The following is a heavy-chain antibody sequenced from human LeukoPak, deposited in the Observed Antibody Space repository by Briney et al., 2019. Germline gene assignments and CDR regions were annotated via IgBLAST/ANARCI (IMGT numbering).Heavy chain of an antibody. CDR1: GGSISSYY. D-gene: IGHD6-13*01. J-gene: IGHJ6*03. CDR3: ARVAEGIYSSSWYDPGYYYYYYMDV. CDR2: IYYSGST. V-gene: IGHV4-59*12. Sequence: PSETLSLTCTVSGGSISSYYWSWIRQPPGKGLEWIGYIYYSGSTNYNPSLKSRVTISVDTSKNQFSLKLSSVTAADTAVYYCARVAEGIYSSSWYDPGYYYYYYMDVWGKGTTVTVSS.